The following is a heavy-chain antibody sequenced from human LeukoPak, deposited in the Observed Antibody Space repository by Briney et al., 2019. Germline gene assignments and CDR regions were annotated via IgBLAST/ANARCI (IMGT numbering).Heavy chain of an antibody. CDR3: ASAYSGSLDAFDI. CDR2: IYPADSDT. V-gene: IGHV5-51*01. CDR1: GFRFTNYW. D-gene: IGHD1-26*01. J-gene: IGHJ3*02. Sequence: GESLKISCKGFGFRFTNYWIGWVRQMPGKGLEWVGIIYPADSDTRYSPSFQGQVSISADKSISTAYLQWSSLKASDTAMYYCASAYSGSLDAFDIWGQGTMVTVSS.